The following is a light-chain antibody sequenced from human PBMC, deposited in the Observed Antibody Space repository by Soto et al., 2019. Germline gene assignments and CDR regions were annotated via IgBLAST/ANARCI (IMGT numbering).Light chain of an antibody. Sequence: VLTQSPGTLSLSPGERATISCRARQSISRYYLAWYQHKPGQAPRLLMNGASSRATGIPHRFSGSGSGTDFTLTISSLEPEDCGVYYCQQSGGSPPYTFGQETRLEIK. J-gene: IGKJ2*01. CDR2: GAS. CDR1: QSISRYY. CDR3: QQSGGSPPYT. V-gene: IGKV3-20*01.